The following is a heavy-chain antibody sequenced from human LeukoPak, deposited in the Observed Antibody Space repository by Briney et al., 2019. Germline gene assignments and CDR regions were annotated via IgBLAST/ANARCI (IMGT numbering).Heavy chain of an antibody. V-gene: IGHV7-4-1*02. CDR3: ARELSLYYYYYYGMDV. CDR1: GYTFTSYA. CDR2: INTNTGNP. D-gene: IGHD2-15*01. Sequence: ASVKVSCKASGYTFTSYAMNWVRQAPGQGLEWMGWINTNTGNPTYAQGFTGRFVFSLDTSVSTAYLQISSLKAEDTAVYYCARELSLYYYYYYGMDVWAKGPRSPSP. J-gene: IGHJ6*02.